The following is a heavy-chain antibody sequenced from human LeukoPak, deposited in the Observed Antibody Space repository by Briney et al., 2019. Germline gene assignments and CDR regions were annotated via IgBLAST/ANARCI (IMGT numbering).Heavy chain of an antibody. CDR2: ISSSSSYI. CDR3: ARDPHYYDSSGYYYFDY. J-gene: IGHJ4*02. CDR1: GFTFSSYS. V-gene: IGHV3-21*01. D-gene: IGHD3-22*01. Sequence: GGSLRLSCAASGFTFSSYSMNWVRRAPGKGLEWVSSISSSSSYIYYADSVKGRFTISRDNAKNSLYLQMNSLRAEDTAVYYCARDPHYYDSSGYYYFDYWGQGTLVTVSS.